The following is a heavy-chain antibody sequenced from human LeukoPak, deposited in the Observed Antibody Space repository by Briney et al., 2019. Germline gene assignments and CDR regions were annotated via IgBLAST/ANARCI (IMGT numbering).Heavy chain of an antibody. CDR2: IIPIFGTA. V-gene: IGHV1-69*13. CDR1: GGTFSSYA. D-gene: IGHD1-26*01. Sequence: VQVSCKASGGTFSSYAISWVRQAPGQGLEWMGGIIPIFGTASYAQKFQGRVTMTRDTSTSTVYMELSSLRSEDTAVYYCAREGPPVGATGYWGQGTLVTVSS. CDR3: AREGPPVGATGY. J-gene: IGHJ4*02.